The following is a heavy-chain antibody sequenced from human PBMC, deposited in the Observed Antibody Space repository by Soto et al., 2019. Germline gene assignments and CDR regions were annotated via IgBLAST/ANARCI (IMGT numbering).Heavy chain of an antibody. Sequence: QVQLVESGGGVVQPGRSLRLSCAASGFTFSSYGMHWVRQAPGKGLEWVAVISYDGSNKYYADSVKGRFTISRDNSKNTRYLQMNSLRAEDTAVYYCATPQGGLYPPFDYWGQGTLVTVSS. CDR1: GFTFSSYG. CDR3: ATPQGGLYPPFDY. J-gene: IGHJ4*02. CDR2: ISYDGSNK. V-gene: IGHV3-30*03. D-gene: IGHD6-19*01.